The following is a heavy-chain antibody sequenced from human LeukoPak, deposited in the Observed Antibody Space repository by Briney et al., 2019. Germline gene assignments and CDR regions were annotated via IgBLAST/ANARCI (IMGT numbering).Heavy chain of an antibody. V-gene: IGHV3-7*05. J-gene: IGHJ5*02. CDR1: GFTFSSSW. CDR2: IKQDGSER. Sequence: GGSLRLSCAASGFTFSSSWMSWVRPAPGKGLGWVANIKQDGSERFYVDSVKGRFTISRDNAKNSLYLQMNSLRAEDTAVYYCARGYISPNWFDPWGQGTLVTVSS. CDR3: ARGYISPNWFDP. D-gene: IGHD5-24*01.